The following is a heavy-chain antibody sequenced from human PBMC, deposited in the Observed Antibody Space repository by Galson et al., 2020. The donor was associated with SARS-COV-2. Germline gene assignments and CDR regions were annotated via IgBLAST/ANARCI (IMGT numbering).Heavy chain of an antibody. V-gene: IGHV3-30*03. CDR1: GFTFSSYG. D-gene: IGHD3-22*01. J-gene: IGHJ4*02. Sequence: GESLKISCAASGFTFSSYGMHWVRQAPGKGLEWVAVISYDGSNKYYADSVKGRFTISRDNSKNTLYLQMNSLRAEDTSVYYCASNYYDSSGYDTGLGYRGQGTLVTVAS. CDR3: ASNYYDSSGYDTGLGY. CDR2: ISYDGSNK.